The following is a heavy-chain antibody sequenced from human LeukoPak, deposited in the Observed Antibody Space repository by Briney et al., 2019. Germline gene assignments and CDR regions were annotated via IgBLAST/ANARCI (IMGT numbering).Heavy chain of an antibody. CDR1: GFTFSDYW. CDR3: ATDRKVGTWDPRFNY. Sequence: GGSLRLSCAASGFTFSDYWMIWVRQAPGKGLEWVANIRQDDSEKNYVDSVKGRFTISRDNAKFSLYLQMSSLRAEDTAVYYCATDRKVGTWDPRFNYWGQGTLVTVSS. V-gene: IGHV3-7*01. J-gene: IGHJ4*02. D-gene: IGHD4-23*01. CDR2: IRQDDSEK.